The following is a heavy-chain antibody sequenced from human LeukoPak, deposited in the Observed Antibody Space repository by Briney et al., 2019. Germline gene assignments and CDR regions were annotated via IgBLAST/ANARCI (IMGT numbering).Heavy chain of an antibody. CDR1: GFTFSSYW. D-gene: IGHD6-19*01. V-gene: IGHV3-7*01. CDR2: IKKDGSEK. Sequence: GGSLRLSCAASGFTFSSYWMSWVRQAPGKGLEWVANIKKDGSEKKYVDSVKGRFTISRDNAENLLYLEMNSLRAEDTAVYYCAREGGNGWYSGWFDPWGQGILVTVSS. CDR3: AREGGNGWYSGWFDP. J-gene: IGHJ5*02.